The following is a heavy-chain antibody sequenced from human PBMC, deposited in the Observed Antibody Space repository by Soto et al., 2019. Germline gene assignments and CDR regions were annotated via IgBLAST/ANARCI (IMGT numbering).Heavy chain of an antibody. V-gene: IGHV3-23*01. J-gene: IGHJ5*02. CDR3: TKEHSNYPDNWFDP. CDR1: GFSFSNYA. Sequence: EVHLLVSGGGSVQPGGSLRLSCAASGFSFSNYAMSWVRQAPGTGREGVSAIDSGGGSTYYAASVKGRFSISRDNSMNTLYLQMNSLRAEDTAIYYCTKEHSNYPDNWFDPWGQGTLVTVSS. D-gene: IGHD4-4*01. CDR2: IDSGGGST.